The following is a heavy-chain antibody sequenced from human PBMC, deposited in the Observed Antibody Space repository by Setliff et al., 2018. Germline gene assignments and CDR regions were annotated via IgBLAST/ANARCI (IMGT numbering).Heavy chain of an antibody. Sequence: LSLTCAVSGGSISSPNWWNWVRQPPGKGLEWVAVIWDDGGNKYHADSVKGRSTISRDNSQNTMYLQMNSLRAEDTAVYYCIRDTSGRDAFDIWGQGTMVTVSS. D-gene: IGHD6-19*01. V-gene: IGHV3-33*07. CDR3: IRDTSGRDAFDI. CDR2: IWDDGGNK. CDR1: GGSISSPN. J-gene: IGHJ3*02.